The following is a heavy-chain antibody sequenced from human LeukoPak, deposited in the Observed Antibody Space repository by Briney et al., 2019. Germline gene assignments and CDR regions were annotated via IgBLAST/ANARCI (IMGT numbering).Heavy chain of an antibody. Sequence: ASVKVSCTPSGYTFTHYYMNWVRQAPGQGREWMGWINPYSGGTNYAQNFQGRVTMTRDTSISTAYMELSRLRSDDTAVYYCARGMSITGTTSDRFDPWGQGTLVTVSS. CDR2: INPYSGGT. J-gene: IGHJ5*02. D-gene: IGHD1-7*01. V-gene: IGHV1-2*02. CDR3: ARGMSITGTTSDRFDP. CDR1: GYTFTHYY.